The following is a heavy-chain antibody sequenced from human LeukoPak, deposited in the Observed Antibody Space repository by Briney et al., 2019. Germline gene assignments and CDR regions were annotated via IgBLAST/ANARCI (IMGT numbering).Heavy chain of an antibody. CDR2: VGAIGSSTI. J-gene: IGHJ3*02. CDR1: GFTFSSYS. V-gene: IGHV3-48*01. CDR3: ARDLHYAFDI. Sequence: PGRTLRLSCAASGFTFSSYSMNWVRQAPGKELEWVSYVGAIGSSTISYADSVMGRFTISRDNAKNSVFLQMNSLRAEDTAVYYCARDLHYAFDIWGQGTMATVSS.